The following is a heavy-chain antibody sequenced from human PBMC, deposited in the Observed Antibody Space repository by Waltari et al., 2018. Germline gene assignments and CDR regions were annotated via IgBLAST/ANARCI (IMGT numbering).Heavy chain of an antibody. V-gene: IGHV3-7*01. Sequence: EVQLVEYGGGLVQPGGSLRLSCAASGFTFSSYWMSWVRKAPGKGLEWVANIKQDGSEKYYVDSVKGRFTISRDNAKNSLYLQMNSLRAEDTAVYYCASITMIVVVTTDAFDIWGQGTMVTVSS. CDR3: ASITMIVVVTTDAFDI. CDR1: GFTFSSYW. D-gene: IGHD3-22*01. CDR2: IKQDGSEK. J-gene: IGHJ3*02.